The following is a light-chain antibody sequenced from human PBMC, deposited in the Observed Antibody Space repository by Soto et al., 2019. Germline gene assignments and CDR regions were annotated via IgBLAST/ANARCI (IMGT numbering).Light chain of an antibody. CDR3: SSYAGSSNV. Sequence: LTQPPSASGSPGQSVAISCTGTSSDVGGYNYVSWYQQHPGKAPKLMIYEVNKRPSGVPDRFSGSKSGNTASLTVSGLQAEDEADYYCSSYAGSSNVFGTRTKVTVL. V-gene: IGLV2-8*01. CDR2: EVN. J-gene: IGLJ1*01. CDR1: SSDVGGYNY.